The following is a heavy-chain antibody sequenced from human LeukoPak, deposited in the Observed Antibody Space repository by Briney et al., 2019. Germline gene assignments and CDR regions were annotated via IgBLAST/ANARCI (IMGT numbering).Heavy chain of an antibody. J-gene: IGHJ4*02. V-gene: IGHV3-21*01. Sequence: GGSLRLSCVASGFTFSSCAMNWVRQAPGKGLEWVSSISSDSTSIHYSDSVKGRFTISRDNARNSLYLQMNNRRAEDTAVYYCASLPWLVRWVYYWGQGTLVTVSS. CDR2: ISSDSTSI. D-gene: IGHD6-19*01. CDR3: ASLPWLVRWVYY. CDR1: GFTFSSCA.